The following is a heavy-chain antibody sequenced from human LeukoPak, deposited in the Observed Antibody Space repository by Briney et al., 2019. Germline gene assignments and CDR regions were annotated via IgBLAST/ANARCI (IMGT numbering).Heavy chain of an antibody. CDR3: ARGRWSTTTASYYFDS. J-gene: IGHJ4*02. CDR1: GYIFTDYA. CDR2: INSGNGNT. V-gene: IGHV1-3*01. Sequence: GASVKVSCKASGYIFTDYAINWVRQAPGEALEWMGWINSGNGNTKYSQKFQGRVTITRDRSASTAYMELNSLRSEDTAVYYCARGRWSTTTASYYFDSWGQGSLVTVS. D-gene: IGHD5/OR15-5a*01.